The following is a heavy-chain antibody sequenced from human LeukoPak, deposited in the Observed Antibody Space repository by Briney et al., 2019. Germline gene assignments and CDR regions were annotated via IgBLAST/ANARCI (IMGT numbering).Heavy chain of an antibody. CDR3: ATDRRWYYGSGSYEVNWFDP. CDR2: FDPEDGET. V-gene: IGHV1-24*01. D-gene: IGHD3-10*01. CDR1: GYTLTELS. Sequence: ASVKVSCKVSGYTLTELSMHWERQAPGKGLEWMGGFDPEDGETIYAQKFQGRVTMTEDTSTDTAYMELSSLRSEDTAVYYCATDRRWYYGSGSYEVNWFDPWGQGTLVTVSS. J-gene: IGHJ5*02.